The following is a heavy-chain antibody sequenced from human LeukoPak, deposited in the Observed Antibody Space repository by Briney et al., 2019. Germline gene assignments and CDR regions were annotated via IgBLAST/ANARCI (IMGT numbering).Heavy chain of an antibody. CDR1: GGSINSYY. V-gene: IGHV4-59*01. CDR3: ARDRDSSGLRDFDL. CDR2: IYYSGNT. Sequence: PSETLSLTCTVSGGSINSYYWSWIRQPPGKGLEWIGYIYYSGNTNYNPSLKSRVSISIDTSKNQLSLQLSSVSAADTAVYYCARDRDSSGLRDFDLWGRGTLVTVSA. J-gene: IGHJ2*01. D-gene: IGHD3-22*01.